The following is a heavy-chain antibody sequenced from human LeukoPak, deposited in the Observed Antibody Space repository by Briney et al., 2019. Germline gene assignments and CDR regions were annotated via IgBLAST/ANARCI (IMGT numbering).Heavy chain of an antibody. CDR3: ARDRSIAAAGSFDY. Sequence: SVKVSCKASGGTFSNYAISWVRQAPGQGLEWMGGIIPIFGTANYAQKFQGRVTITADESTSTAYMELSSLRSEDTAVYYCARDRSIAAAGSFDYWGQGTLVTVSS. CDR1: GGTFSNYA. CDR2: IIPIFGTA. J-gene: IGHJ4*02. V-gene: IGHV1-69*13. D-gene: IGHD6-13*01.